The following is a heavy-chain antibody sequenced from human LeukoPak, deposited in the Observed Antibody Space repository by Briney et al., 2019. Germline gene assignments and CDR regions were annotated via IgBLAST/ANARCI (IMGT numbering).Heavy chain of an antibody. CDR3: ARLSSTHLPNY. CDR1: GGSISSYY. Sequence: SETLSLTCTVSGGSISSYYWSWIRQPPGKGLEWIGTTSYSGSTYYSPSLRSRITMSVDTSKNQFSLNLSSVTAADTAVYYCARLSSTHLPNYWGQGILVTISS. D-gene: IGHD6-13*01. V-gene: IGHV4-59*04. J-gene: IGHJ4*02. CDR2: TSYSGST.